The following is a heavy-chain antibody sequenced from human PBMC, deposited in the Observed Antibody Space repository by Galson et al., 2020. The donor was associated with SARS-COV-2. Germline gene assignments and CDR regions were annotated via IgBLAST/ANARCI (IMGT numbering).Heavy chain of an antibody. J-gene: IGHJ6*02. CDR3: ASNPGTTVGIYYYYGMDV. V-gene: IGHV3-21*01. CDR1: RFTFSSYS. CDR2: ISSSSSYI. Sequence: GGSLRLSCAASRFTFSSYSMNWVRQAPGKGLEWVSSISSSSSYIYYADSVKGRFTISRDNAKNSLYLQMNSLRAEDTAVYYCASNPGTTVGIYYYYGMDVWRQGTTVTVSS. D-gene: IGHD4-17*01.